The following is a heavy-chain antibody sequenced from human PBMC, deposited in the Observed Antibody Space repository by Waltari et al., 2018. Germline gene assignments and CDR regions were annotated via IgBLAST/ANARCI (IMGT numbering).Heavy chain of an antibody. V-gene: IGHV4-34*01. J-gene: IGHJ4*02. D-gene: IGHD2-15*01. Sequence: QVQLQQWGAGLLKPSETLSLTCAVYGGSFSGYYWSWIRQPPGKGLEWIGEINHSGSTNYNPSLKSRVTISVDTSKNQFSLKLSSVTAADTAVYYCARGRALPGYCSGGSCYHFDYWGQGTLVTVSS. CDR2: INHSGST. CDR1: GGSFSGYY. CDR3: ARGRALPGYCSGGSCYHFDY.